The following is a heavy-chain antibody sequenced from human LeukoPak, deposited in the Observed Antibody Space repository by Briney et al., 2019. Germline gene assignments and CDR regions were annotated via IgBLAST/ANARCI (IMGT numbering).Heavy chain of an antibody. CDR1: GFTFSSYA. Sequence: PGGSLRLSCAASGFTFSSYAMNWVRQAPGKGLDWVSAISSGSTVTYYADSVKGRFTISRDNSKNTLCLQMNSLRAEDTAVYYCAKEDSSGYYYGAFDIWGQGTMVTVSS. D-gene: IGHD3-22*01. V-gene: IGHV3-23*01. CDR2: ISSGSTVT. J-gene: IGHJ3*02. CDR3: AKEDSSGYYYGAFDI.